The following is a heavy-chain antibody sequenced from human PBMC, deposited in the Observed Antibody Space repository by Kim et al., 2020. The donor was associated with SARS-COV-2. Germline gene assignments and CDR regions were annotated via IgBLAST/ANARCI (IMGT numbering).Heavy chain of an antibody. Sequence: GRFTISRDNAKNSLYLQMNSLRAEDTAVYYCARGLPNYDFWSGYRISGDYWGQGTLVTVSS. D-gene: IGHD3-3*01. V-gene: IGHV3-11*06. CDR3: ARGLPNYDFWSGYRISGDY. J-gene: IGHJ4*02.